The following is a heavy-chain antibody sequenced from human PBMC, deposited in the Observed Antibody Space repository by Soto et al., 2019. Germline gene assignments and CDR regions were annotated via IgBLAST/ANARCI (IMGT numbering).Heavy chain of an antibody. Sequence: QVRLVESGGGVVQPGGSLRLSCAASGFTFDRYAIAWVRQAPGKGLEWVAGISYDGIDEHYADSVRGRFTINRDNSKNTVSLQMNSLRADDTAVYYCTRDIIDFEYWGQGTLVTVSS. CDR2: ISYDGIDE. J-gene: IGHJ4*02. CDR1: GFTFDRYA. CDR3: TRDIIDFEY. V-gene: IGHV3-30*04.